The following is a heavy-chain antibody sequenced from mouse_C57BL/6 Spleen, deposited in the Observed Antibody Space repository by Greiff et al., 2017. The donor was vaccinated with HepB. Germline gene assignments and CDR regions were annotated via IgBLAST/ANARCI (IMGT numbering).Heavy chain of an antibody. CDR1: GYTFTSYT. J-gene: IGHJ2*01. CDR2: INPSSGYS. CDR3: ARGGVRGSSPFDY. Sequence: VQLQQSGAELARPGASVKMSCKASGYTFTSYTMHWVKQRPGQGLEWIGYINPSSGYSKYNQKFKDKATLTADKSSSTAYMQLSSLTSEDSAVYYCARGGVRGSSPFDYWGQGTTLTVSS. V-gene: IGHV1-4*01. D-gene: IGHD1-1*01.